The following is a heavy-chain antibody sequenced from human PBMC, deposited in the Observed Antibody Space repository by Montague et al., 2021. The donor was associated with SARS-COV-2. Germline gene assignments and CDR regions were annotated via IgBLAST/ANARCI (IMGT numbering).Heavy chain of an antibody. V-gene: IGHV4-34*01. J-gene: IGHJ4*02. CDR2: INQRGST. D-gene: IGHD3-22*01. CDR3: ARVAGGYYHDSSAYFDY. CDR1: GGSFSGYY. Sequence: SETLSLTCAVYGGSFSGYYWSWIRRPPGKGREGMGEINQRGSTNYNPSLKSRVTLSVDTSKKQFSLKLSSLTAADTAVYYCARVAGGYYHDSSAYFDYWGQGSLVTVSS.